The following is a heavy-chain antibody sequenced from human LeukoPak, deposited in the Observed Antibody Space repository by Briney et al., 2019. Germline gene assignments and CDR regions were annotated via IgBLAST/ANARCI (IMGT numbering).Heavy chain of an antibody. V-gene: IGHV3-13*01. J-gene: IGHJ4*02. D-gene: IGHD3-16*01. CDR3: ARGYVYSYDY. Sequence: GGSLRLSCVASGFAFSDYDMHWVRQATGKGLEWVSAIGTASDAYDPGTVRGRFTVSRDNAKNSLYLQMNSLRAGDTAVYYCARGYVYSYDYWGRGIMVTVSS. CDR2: IGTASDA. CDR1: GFAFSDYD.